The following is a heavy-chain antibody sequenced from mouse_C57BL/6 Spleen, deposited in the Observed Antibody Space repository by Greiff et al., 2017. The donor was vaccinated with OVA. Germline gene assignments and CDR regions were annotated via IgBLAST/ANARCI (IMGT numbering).Heavy chain of an antibody. Sequence: EVQLQESGPELVKPGASVKMSCKASGYTFTDYNMHWVKQSHGKSLGWIGYINPNNGGTSYNQKFKGKATLTVNKSSSTAYMELRSLTSEDSAVYYCARGGYPAWFAYWGQGTLVTVSA. J-gene: IGHJ3*01. V-gene: IGHV1-22*01. CDR1: GYTFTDYN. CDR2: INPNNGGT. CDR3: ARGGYPAWFAY. D-gene: IGHD3-1*01.